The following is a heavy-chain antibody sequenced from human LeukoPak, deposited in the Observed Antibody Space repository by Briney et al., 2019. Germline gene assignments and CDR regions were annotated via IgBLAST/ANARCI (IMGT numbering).Heavy chain of an antibody. D-gene: IGHD3-3*01. V-gene: IGHV4-59*01. CDR1: GGSISSYY. CDR3: ARNGYDFWSGYYSYYYYGMDV. Sequence: KASETLSLTCTVSGGSISSYYWSWIRQPPGKGLEWIGYIYYSGSTNYNPSLKSRVTISVDTPKNQFSLKLSSVTAADTAVYYCARNGYDFWSGYYSYYYYGMDVWGQGTTVTVSS. CDR2: IYYSGST. J-gene: IGHJ6*02.